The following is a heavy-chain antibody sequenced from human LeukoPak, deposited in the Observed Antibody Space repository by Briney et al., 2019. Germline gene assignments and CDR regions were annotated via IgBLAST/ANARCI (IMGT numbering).Heavy chain of an antibody. CDR3: ARDLMYSGSRHPHAFDI. V-gene: IGHV1-2*02. CDR1: GSTFSDYH. D-gene: IGHD1-26*01. Sequence: ASVKVSCKASGSTFSDYHINWVRQASGQGPEWMGWINPKSGDASYNQAFQGRVTMTRDTSISTAYMELSRLRSDDTAVYYCARDLMYSGSRHPHAFDIWGQGTMVTVSS. CDR2: INPKSGDA. J-gene: IGHJ3*02.